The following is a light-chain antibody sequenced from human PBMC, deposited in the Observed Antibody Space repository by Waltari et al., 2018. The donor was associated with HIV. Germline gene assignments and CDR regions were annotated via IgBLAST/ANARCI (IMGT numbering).Light chain of an antibody. V-gene: IGLV1-40*03. CDR3: QSYDNSLTSYV. J-gene: IGLJ1*01. Sequence: QSVLTQPPSVSGAPGQRVTISCSGNSSNIAAGFAVHWYQHIPGTAPKLLIYSTTNRPSGVPDRFSGSKSGASASLAITGLQAEDEADYYCQSYDNSLTSYVFATGTRVTVL. CDR1: SSNIAAGFA. CDR2: STT.